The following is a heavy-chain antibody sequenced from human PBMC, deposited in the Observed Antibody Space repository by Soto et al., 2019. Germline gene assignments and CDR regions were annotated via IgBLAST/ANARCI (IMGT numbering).Heavy chain of an antibody. V-gene: IGHV4-59*01. CDR1: GGSISTYY. D-gene: IGHD6-13*01. CDR3: ARDVYSSSCTGRWFDR. Sequence: QVQLQESGPGLVKPSETLSLTCTVSGGSISTYYWTWIRQPPGKGLEWIGYIYYSGSTSYNPSLKSRVSISLDRSGNQFSLKLNSVTAADTAVYYCARDVYSSSCTGRWFDRWGQGTLVTVSS. CDR2: IYYSGST. J-gene: IGHJ5*02.